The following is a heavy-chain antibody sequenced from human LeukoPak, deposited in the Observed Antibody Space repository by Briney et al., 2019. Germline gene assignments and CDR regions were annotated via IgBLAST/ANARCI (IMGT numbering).Heavy chain of an antibody. J-gene: IGHJ4*02. D-gene: IGHD5-18*01. CDR2: IYISGST. CDR1: GDSISSSNYY. CDR3: ARHPPIRYSYGHKRFDY. V-gene: IGHV4-61*02. Sequence: PSQTLSLTCTVSGDSISSSNYYWTWIRQPAGKGLEWIGRIYISGSTNYNPSLKSRVTISVDTSKNHFSLKLSSVTAADTAVYYCARHPPIRYSYGHKRFDYWGQGTLVTVSS.